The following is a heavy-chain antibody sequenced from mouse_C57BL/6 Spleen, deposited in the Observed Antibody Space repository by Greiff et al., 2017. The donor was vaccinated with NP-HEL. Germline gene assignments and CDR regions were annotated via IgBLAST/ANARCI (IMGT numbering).Heavy chain of an antibody. Sequence: VQLQQSGAELVKPGASVKISCKASGYAFSSYWMNWVKQRPGKGLEWIGQIYPGDGDTKYNGKFKGKATLTADKSSSTAYMQLSSLTSEDSAVYFCARSHYYGSSYWYFDVCGTGTTVTVSS. V-gene: IGHV1-80*01. CDR2: IYPGDGDT. J-gene: IGHJ1*03. CDR3: ARSHYYGSSYWYFDV. D-gene: IGHD1-1*01. CDR1: GYAFSSYW.